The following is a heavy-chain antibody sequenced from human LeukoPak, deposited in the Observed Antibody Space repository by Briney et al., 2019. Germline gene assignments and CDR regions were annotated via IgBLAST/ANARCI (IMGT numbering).Heavy chain of an antibody. CDR1: GFTFSSYG. D-gene: IGHD6-19*01. J-gene: IGHJ4*02. V-gene: IGHV3-23*01. Sequence: GGSLRLSCAASGFTFSSYGMSWVRQAPGKGLEWVSDISSGGGSTYYADSVKGRFTISRDNSKNTLYLQMNSLRAEDTAVYYCAKVSRSSGLDWGQGTRVTVSS. CDR2: ISSGGGST. CDR3: AKVSRSSGLD.